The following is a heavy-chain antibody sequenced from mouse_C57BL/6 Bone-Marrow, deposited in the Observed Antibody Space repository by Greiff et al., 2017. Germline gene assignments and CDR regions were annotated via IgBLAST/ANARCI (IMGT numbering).Heavy chain of an antibody. J-gene: IGHJ2*01. V-gene: IGHV6-3*01. CDR1: GFTFSNYW. CDR3: TAYYSNYLDY. D-gene: IGHD2-5*01. CDR2: IRLKSDNYAT. Sequence: EVKLMESGGGLVQPGGSMKLSCVASGFTFSNYWMNWVRQSPEKGLEWVAQIRLKSDNYATHYAESVKGRFTISRDDSKSSVYLQMNNLSAEDTGIYYCTAYYSNYLDYWGQGTTLTVSS.